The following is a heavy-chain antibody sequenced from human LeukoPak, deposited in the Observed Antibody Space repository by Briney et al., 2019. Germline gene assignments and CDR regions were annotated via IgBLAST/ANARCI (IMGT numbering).Heavy chain of an antibody. J-gene: IGHJ6*02. V-gene: IGHV1-2*02. CDR1: GYTFTVYY. CDR3: ARDVGDCSSTSCYTIYYGMDV. CDR2: INPNSGGT. D-gene: IGHD2-2*02. Sequence: ASVNVSCKASGYTFTVYYMHWVRQAPGQGLAWMGWINPNSGGTNYAQKFQGRVTMTRDTSISTAYMELSRLRSEDTAVYYCARDVGDCSSTSCYTIYYGMDVWGQGTTVTVSS.